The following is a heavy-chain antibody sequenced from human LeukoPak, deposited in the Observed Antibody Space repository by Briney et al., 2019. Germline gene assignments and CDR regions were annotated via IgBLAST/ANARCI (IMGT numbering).Heavy chain of an antibody. D-gene: IGHD6-6*01. CDR3: ARVSGSSSWTYFDY. J-gene: IGHJ4*02. CDR2: ISSSSSYI. Sequence: GGSLRLSCAASGFTFSSYSINWVRQAPGKGLEWVSSISSSSSYIYYADSVKGRFTISRDNAKNSLYLQMNSLRAEDTAVYYCARVSGSSSWTYFDYWGQGTLVTVSS. V-gene: IGHV3-21*01. CDR1: GFTFSSYS.